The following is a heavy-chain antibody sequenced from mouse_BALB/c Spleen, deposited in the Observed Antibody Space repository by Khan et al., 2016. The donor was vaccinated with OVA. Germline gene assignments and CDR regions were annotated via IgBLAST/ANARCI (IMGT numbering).Heavy chain of an antibody. V-gene: IGHV1S134*01. CDR2: IYPGNGYT. J-gene: IGHJ2*01. CDR3: AAAYYRNYFDY. CDR1: GFTFTCYG. D-gene: IGHD2-14*01. Sequence: VQLQQSGAELGRPGSSVKLSYKTSGFTFTCYGIKWVKQRPGQGLEWIGYIYPGNGYTVYNEKFQGKATLTSDTSSSTAYMQLRSLTSEDSAIYFCAAAYYRNYFDYWGQGTTLTVSS.